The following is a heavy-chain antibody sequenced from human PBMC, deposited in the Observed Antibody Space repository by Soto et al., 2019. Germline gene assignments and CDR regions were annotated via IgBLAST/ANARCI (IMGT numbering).Heavy chain of an antibody. Sequence: GESLKISCKGSGYSFTSYWIGWVRQMPGKGLEWMGIIYPGDSDTRYSPSFQGQVTISADKSISTAYLQWSSLKASDTAMYYCAAMLGYCSSTSCYRKRDYYYYGMDVWGQGTTVTVSS. J-gene: IGHJ6*02. CDR1: GYSFTSYW. V-gene: IGHV5-51*01. CDR3: AAMLGYCSSTSCYRKRDYYYYGMDV. D-gene: IGHD2-2*02. CDR2: IYPGDSDT.